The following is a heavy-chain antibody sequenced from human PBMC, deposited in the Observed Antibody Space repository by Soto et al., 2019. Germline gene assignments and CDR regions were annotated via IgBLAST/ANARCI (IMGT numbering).Heavy chain of an antibody. CDR2: IIPIFGTA. CDR1: GGTFSSYA. D-gene: IGHD4-17*01. V-gene: IGHV1-69*13. Sequence: SVKVSCKASGGTFSSYAISWVRQAPGQGLEWMGGIIPIFGTANYAQKFQGRVTITADESTSTAYMELSSLRSEDTAVYYCARVTVHKKADAFEIWGQGTLVTVSS. J-gene: IGHJ3*02. CDR3: ARVTVHKKADAFEI.